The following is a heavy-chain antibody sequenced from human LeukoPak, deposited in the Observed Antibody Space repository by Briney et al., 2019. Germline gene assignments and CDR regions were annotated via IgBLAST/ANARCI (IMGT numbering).Heavy chain of an antibody. CDR2: IYTSGST. D-gene: IGHD1-26*01. CDR3: ARERYSGSYFPDY. J-gene: IGHJ4*02. CDR1: GGSISSYY. Sequence: SETLSLTCTVSGGSISSYYWSWIRQPPGKGLEWIGYIYTSGSTNYNPSLKSRVTMSVDTSKNQFSLKLSSVTAADTAVYYCARERYSGSYFPDYWGQGTLVTVSS. V-gene: IGHV4-4*08.